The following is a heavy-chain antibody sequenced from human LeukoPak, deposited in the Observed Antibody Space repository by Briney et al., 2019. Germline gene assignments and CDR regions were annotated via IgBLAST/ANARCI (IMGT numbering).Heavy chain of an antibody. CDR1: GFTFSSYA. V-gene: IGHV3-23*01. D-gene: IGHD1-20*01. CDR3: AANWNCDY. J-gene: IGHJ4*02. CDR2: ISNNGGST. Sequence: GGSLRLSCAASGFTFSSYAMSWVRQAPGKGLEWVSSISNNGGSTYYADSVKGRFTVSRDNSKNTLYLQMNSLRSEDTAIYYCAANWNCDYWGRGTLVTVSS.